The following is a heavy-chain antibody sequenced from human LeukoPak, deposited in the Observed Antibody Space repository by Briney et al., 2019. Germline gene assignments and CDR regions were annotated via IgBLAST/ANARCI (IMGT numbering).Heavy chain of an antibody. D-gene: IGHD3-10*01. J-gene: IGHJ4*02. CDR2: VYYSGST. CDR3: ASHRRSHGSEY. V-gene: IGHV4-59*01. Sequence: SETLSLTCTVSGGSFEHYYWGWIRQPPGKGLEWIGYVYYSGSTDYSPSLKSRLTISADTSNNQFSLKLRSVSAADTAVYYCASHRRSHGSEYWGQGILVTVSS. CDR1: GGSFEHYY.